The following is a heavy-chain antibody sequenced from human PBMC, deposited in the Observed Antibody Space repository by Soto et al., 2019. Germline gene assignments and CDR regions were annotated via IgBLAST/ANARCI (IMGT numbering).Heavy chain of an antibody. J-gene: IGHJ5*02. Sequence: DVQLVESGGGLVQPGGSLRVSCAASGFTLGSHRIHWVRQAPGKGLEWVSRIDTDGGGTSYADSVKGRFTISTDNAKNTVYLQMNGLRAEVTAVYYCATVFDLWGQGTLVTVSS. V-gene: IGHV3-74*01. CDR1: GFTLGSHR. CDR3: ATVFDL. CDR2: IDTDGGGT.